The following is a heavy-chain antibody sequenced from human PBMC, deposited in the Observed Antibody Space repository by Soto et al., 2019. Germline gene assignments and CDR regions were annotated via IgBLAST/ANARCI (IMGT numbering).Heavy chain of an antibody. D-gene: IGHD6-6*01. Sequence: QVQLQESGPGLVKTSEILSLTCTVSGGSISSYYWSWIRQPPGKGLEWIGYIYYSGSTNYNPSLKSRVTISVDTSKNQFSLKLSSVTAADTAVYYCARDLDSSSYWYFDLWGRGTLVTVSS. V-gene: IGHV4-59*01. CDR1: GGSISSYY. CDR2: IYYSGST. CDR3: ARDLDSSSYWYFDL. J-gene: IGHJ2*01.